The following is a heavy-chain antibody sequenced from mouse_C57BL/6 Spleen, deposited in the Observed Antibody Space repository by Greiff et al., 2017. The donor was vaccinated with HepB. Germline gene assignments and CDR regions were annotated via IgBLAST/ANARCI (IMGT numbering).Heavy chain of an antibody. CDR2: IDPSDSYT. CDR1: GYTFTSYW. D-gene: IGHD2-4*01. J-gene: IGHJ2*01. V-gene: IGHV1-59*01. CDR3: AKRDDYDVGVYFDY. Sequence: VQLQQPGAELVRPGTSVKLSCKASGYTFTSYWMHWVKQRPGQGLEWIGVIDPSDSYTNYNQKFKGKATLTVDKSSSTAYMQLKSLTSEDSAVYYCAKRDDYDVGVYFDYWGQGTTLTVSS.